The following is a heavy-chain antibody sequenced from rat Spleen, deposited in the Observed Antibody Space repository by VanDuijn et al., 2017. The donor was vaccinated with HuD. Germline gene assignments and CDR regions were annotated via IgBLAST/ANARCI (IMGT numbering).Heavy chain of an antibody. J-gene: IGHJ2*01. CDR1: GLSLTSNS. CDR3: ASGILYF. CDR2: IWDNGGT. V-gene: IGHV2-47*01. Sequence: QVQLKESGHGLVQPSQTLSLTCTVSGLSLTSNSISWIRQPPGKGLEWMGVIWDNGGTDYDSAIKSRLSISRDTSKSQVFLKMSSLQTEDSAMYFCASGILYFWGQGVMVTVSS. D-gene: IGHD1-4*01.